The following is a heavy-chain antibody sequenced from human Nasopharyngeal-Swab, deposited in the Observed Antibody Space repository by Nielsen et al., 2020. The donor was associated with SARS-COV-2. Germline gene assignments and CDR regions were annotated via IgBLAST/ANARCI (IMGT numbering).Heavy chain of an antibody. CDR3: ARDLGVVTFGGVIVIPGKFDP. V-gene: IGHV1-46*01. Sequence: ASVKVSCKASGYTFTSYYMHWVRQAPGQGLEWMGIINPSGGSTSYAQKSQGRVTMTRDTSTSTVYMELSSLRSEDTAVYYCARDLGVVTFGGVIVIPGKFDPWGQGTLVTVSS. CDR2: INPSGGST. J-gene: IGHJ5*02. CDR1: GYTFTSYY. D-gene: IGHD3-16*02.